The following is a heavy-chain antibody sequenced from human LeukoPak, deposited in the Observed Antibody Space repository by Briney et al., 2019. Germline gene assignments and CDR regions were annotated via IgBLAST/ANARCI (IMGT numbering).Heavy chain of an antibody. J-gene: IGHJ4*02. CDR3: AREAWDTAMVTRRGPFDY. D-gene: IGHD5-18*01. V-gene: IGHV4-39*07. CDR2: IYYSGST. CDR1: GGSISSSSYY. Sequence: SETLSLTCTVSGGSISSSSYYWGWIRQPPGKGLEWIGSIYYSGSTYYNPSLMSRFTISVDTSKNQFSLKLSSVTAADTAVYYCAREAWDTAMVTRRGPFDYWGQGTLVTVSS.